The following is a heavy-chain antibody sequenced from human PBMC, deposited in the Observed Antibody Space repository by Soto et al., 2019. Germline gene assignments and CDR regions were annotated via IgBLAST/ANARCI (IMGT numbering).Heavy chain of an antibody. CDR2: IYYSGST. J-gene: IGHJ4*02. V-gene: IGHV4-31*03. CDR1: GGSISGGVYY. Sequence: SETLSLTCSVSGGSISGGVYYWSWIRQHPGKGLEWIGYIYYSGSTYYNPSLKSRLTISVDTSKNQFSLKLSSVTAADTAVYYCARRYGSAIDYWGQGTLVTVSS. D-gene: IGHD1-26*01. CDR3: ARRYGSAIDY.